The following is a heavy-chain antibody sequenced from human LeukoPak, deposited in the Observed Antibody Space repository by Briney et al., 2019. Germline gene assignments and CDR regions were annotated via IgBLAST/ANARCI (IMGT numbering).Heavy chain of an antibody. D-gene: IGHD1-26*01. CDR3: AKDRPPRGVGATTDY. V-gene: IGHV3-23*01. Sequence: GGSLRLSCAASGFTFSSYAMSWVRQAPGKGLEWVSAISGSGGSTYYADAVKGRFTISRDNSNNTLYLQMNSLRAEDTAVYYCAKDRPPRGVGATTDYWGQGTLVTVSS. CDR1: GFTFSSYA. CDR2: ISGSGGST. J-gene: IGHJ4*02.